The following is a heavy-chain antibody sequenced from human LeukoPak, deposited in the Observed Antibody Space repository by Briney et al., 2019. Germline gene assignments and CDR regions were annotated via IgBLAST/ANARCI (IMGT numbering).Heavy chain of an antibody. V-gene: IGHV4-39*07. J-gene: IGHJ4*02. Sequence: ASETLSLTCTVSGGSISSSSYYWGWIRQPPGKGLEWIGSIYYSGSTYYNPSLKSRVTISVDTSKNQFSLKLSSVTAADTAVYYCARDSRGSYIQPFDYWGQGTLVTVSS. CDR2: IYYSGST. D-gene: IGHD1-26*01. CDR3: ARDSRGSYIQPFDY. CDR1: GGSISSSSYY.